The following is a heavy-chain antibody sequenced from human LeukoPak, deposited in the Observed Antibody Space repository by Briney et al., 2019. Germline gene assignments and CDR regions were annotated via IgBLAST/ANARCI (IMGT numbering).Heavy chain of an antibody. CDR1: GFAFSSYD. CDR3: ATSLSGWFGPSAYY. V-gene: IGHV3-48*04. Sequence: GGSLRLSCVASGFAFSSYDMSWVRQAPGKGLEWVSFISGDSRATHYADSVRGRFSISADNARSSVFLQMNSLRAEDSAVYYCATSLSGWFGPSAYYCGEGTLVTVSS. D-gene: IGHD6-19*01. CDR2: ISGDSRAT. J-gene: IGHJ4*02.